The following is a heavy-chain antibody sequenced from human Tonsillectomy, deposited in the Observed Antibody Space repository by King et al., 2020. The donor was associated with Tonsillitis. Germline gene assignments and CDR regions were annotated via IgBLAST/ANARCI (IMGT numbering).Heavy chain of an antibody. Sequence: VQLQESGPGLVKPSQTLSLTCSVSGGSITSGSSYWSWIRQPAGKGLEWIGRIYTSGSTTYNPSLESRVTMSVDTSKNQFSLKLSSVTAADTAVYYCARGGDILTGGSLFDPWGQGTLVTVSS. CDR3: ARGGDILTGGSLFDP. V-gene: IGHV4-61*02. D-gene: IGHD3-9*01. J-gene: IGHJ5*02. CDR1: GGSITSGSSY. CDR2: IYTSGST.